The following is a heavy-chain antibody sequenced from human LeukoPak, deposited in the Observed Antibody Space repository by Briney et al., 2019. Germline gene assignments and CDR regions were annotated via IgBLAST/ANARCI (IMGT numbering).Heavy chain of an antibody. CDR2: ISGSGGST. CDR3: AKGYSSGWSGFSAFDY. Sequence: GGSLRLSCTVSGFTFSSYAMSWVRQAPGKGLEWVSAISGSGGSTYYADSVKGRFTISRDNSKNTLYLQMNSLRAEDTAVYYCAKGYSSGWSGFSAFDYWGQGTLVTVSS. J-gene: IGHJ4*02. V-gene: IGHV3-23*01. D-gene: IGHD6-19*01. CDR1: GFTFSSYA.